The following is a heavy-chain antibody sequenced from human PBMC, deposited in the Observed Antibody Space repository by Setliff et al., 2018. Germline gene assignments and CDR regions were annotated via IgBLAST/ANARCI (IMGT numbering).Heavy chain of an antibody. CDR3: ARGNSNYYLFDY. CDR1: GYTFTSYD. Sequence: ASVKVSCKASGYTFTSYDINWVRQATGQGLEWMGWISAYNGNTNYAQKLQGRVTMTTDTSTSTAYMELRSLRSDDTAVYYCARGNSNYYLFDYWGQGTLVTVSS. D-gene: IGHD4-4*01. CDR2: ISAYNGNT. J-gene: IGHJ4*02. V-gene: IGHV1-18*01.